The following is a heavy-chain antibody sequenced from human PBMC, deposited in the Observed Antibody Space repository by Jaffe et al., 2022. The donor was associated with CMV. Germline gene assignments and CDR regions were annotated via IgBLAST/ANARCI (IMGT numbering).Heavy chain of an antibody. V-gene: IGHV1-2*02. CDR2: INPNSGGS. D-gene: IGHD2-2*01. Sequence: QLHLAQSGAEVKKPGASVKVSCKASGFTLIAYYIHWVRQAPGQGLEWMGWINPNSGGSNYAKKFRGSVTMTWDTSISTAYMELNRLKSDDTAVYYCARAKKVLPNGMDVWGQGTTVTVSS. J-gene: IGHJ6*02. CDR3: ARAKKVLPNGMDV. CDR1: GFTLIAYY.